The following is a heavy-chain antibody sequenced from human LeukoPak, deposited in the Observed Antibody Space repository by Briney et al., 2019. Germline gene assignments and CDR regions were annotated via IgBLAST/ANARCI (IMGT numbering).Heavy chain of an antibody. CDR1: GFTVSSNY. Sequence: GGSLRLSCAASGFTVSSNYMSWVRQAPGKGLEWVSVIYSGGSTYYADSVKGRFTISRDNSKNTLYLQMNSLRAEDTAVYYCARGRSSSWYLEWGQGTLVTISS. D-gene: IGHD6-13*01. V-gene: IGHV3-66*01. CDR3: ARGRSSSWYLE. CDR2: IYSGGST. J-gene: IGHJ4*02.